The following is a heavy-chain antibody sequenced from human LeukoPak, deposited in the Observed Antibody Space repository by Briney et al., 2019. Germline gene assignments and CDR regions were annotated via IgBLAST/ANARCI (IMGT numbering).Heavy chain of an antibody. CDR3: AKDICSGGSCYDVLQH. D-gene: IGHD2-15*01. J-gene: IGHJ1*01. V-gene: IGHV3-9*01. CDR2: ISWNSGSI. CDR1: GFTFDDYA. Sequence: PGRSLRLSCAASGFTFDDYAMHWVRQAPGKGLEWVSGISWNSGSIGYADSVKGRFTISRDNAKNSLYLQMNSLRAEDTALYYCAKDICSGGSCYDVLQHWGQGTLVTVSS.